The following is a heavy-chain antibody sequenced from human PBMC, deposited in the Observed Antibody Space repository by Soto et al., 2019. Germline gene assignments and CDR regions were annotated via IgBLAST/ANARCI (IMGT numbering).Heavy chain of an antibody. CDR3: VSDGSKNLRDWLDP. J-gene: IGHJ5*02. CDR1: GGAISGYY. D-gene: IGHD2-2*03. Sequence: PSETLSLTCTVTGGAISGYYWTWMRQSAGGGLEWIGRIYSSGSTNYNPSLKSRVTISLDTSMNHFSLRLSSVTAADTAVYYCVSDGSKNLRDWLDPSSQGIAVTVSS. V-gene: IGHV4-4*07. CDR2: IYSSGST.